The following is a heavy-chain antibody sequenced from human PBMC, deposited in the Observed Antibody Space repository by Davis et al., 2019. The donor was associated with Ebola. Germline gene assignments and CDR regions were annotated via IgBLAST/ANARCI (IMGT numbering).Heavy chain of an antibody. V-gene: IGHV3-23*01. D-gene: IGHD3-9*01. Sequence: GESLKISCAASGFTFSSYAMSWVRQAPGKGLEWVSAISGSGGSTYYADSVKGRFTISRDNSKNTLYLQMNSLRAEDTAVYSCAKDLDNDYWGQGTLVTVSS. CDR2: ISGSGGST. CDR1: GFTFSSYA. CDR3: AKDLDNDY. J-gene: IGHJ4*02.